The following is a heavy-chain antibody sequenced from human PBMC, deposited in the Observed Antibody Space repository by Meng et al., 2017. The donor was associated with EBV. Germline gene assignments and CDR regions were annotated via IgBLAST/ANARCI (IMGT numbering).Heavy chain of an antibody. Sequence: QVQRTASGPGLVKPSETLSLTCTVSGASVSGGTFHWSWIRQPPGKELQWIGYIYDGGTTIYNPSLKSRVTIFLDTSRNQFSLGLRSVTTADTAVYYCAKSSSSTPGVVDSWGQGTLVTVSS. CDR2: IYDGGTT. CDR1: GASVSGGTFH. D-gene: IGHD2-2*01. CDR3: AKSSSSTPGVVDS. V-gene: IGHV4-61*01. J-gene: IGHJ4*02.